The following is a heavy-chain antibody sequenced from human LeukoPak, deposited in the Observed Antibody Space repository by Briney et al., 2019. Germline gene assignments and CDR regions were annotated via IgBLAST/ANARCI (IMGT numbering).Heavy chain of an antibody. CDR2: INPSGGST. D-gene: IGHD3-3*01. J-gene: IGHJ6*02. CDR3: ARDLRFLEWLLDRYYYYGMDV. CDR1: GYTFTSYY. Sequence: GASVNVSCKASGYTFTSYYMHWVRQAPGQGLEWMGIINPSGGSTSYAQKFQGRVTMTRDTSTSTVYMELSSLRSEDTAVYYCARDLRFLEWLLDRYYYYGMDVWGQGTTVTVSS. V-gene: IGHV1-46*01.